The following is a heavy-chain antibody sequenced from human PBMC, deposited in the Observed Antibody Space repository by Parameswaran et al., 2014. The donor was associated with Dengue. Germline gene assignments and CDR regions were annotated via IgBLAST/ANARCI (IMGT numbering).Heavy chain of an antibody. CDR3: ARRGVGSYYYYGMDV. Sequence: WVRQAPGQGLEWMGWINPNSGGTNYAQKFQGRVTMTRDTSISTAYMELSRLRSDDTAVYYCARRGVGSYYYYGMDVWGQGDHGHRLL. D-gene: IGHD3-10*01. J-gene: IGHJ6*02. V-gene: IGHV1-2*02. CDR2: INPNSGGT.